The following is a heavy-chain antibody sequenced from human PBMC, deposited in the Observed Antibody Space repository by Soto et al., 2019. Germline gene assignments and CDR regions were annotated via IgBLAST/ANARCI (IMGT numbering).Heavy chain of an antibody. CDR3: AKSYSSNWYDYFDY. CDR2: ISSSGDAT. D-gene: IGHD6-13*01. CDR1: GFIFSTYA. J-gene: IGHJ4*02. V-gene: IGHV3-23*01. Sequence: PGGSLRLSCAASGFIFSTYAMSWVCQAPGKGLEWVSLISSSGDATYYADSVKGRFTISRDISKNTLYLQMNTLRAEDTALYYCAKSYSSNWYDYFDYWGQGTLVTVSS.